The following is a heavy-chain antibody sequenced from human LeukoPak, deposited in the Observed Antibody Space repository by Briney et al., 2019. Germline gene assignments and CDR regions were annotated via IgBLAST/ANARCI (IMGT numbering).Heavy chain of an antibody. V-gene: IGHV3-7*04. CDR1: GFTFSDYY. CDR3: ARETEMANLDY. J-gene: IGHJ4*02. Sequence: GGSLRLSCAASGFTFSDYYMSWIRQAPGKGLEWVANIKQDGSEKYYVDSVKGRFTISRDNAKKSLYLQMNSPRAEDTAVYYCARETEMANLDYWGQGTLVTVSS. CDR2: IKQDGSEK. D-gene: IGHD5-24*01.